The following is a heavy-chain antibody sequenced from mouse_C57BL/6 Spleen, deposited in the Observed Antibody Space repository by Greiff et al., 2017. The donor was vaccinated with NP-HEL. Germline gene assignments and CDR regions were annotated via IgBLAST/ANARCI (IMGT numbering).Heavy chain of an antibody. Sequence: QVQLQQSGAELVRPGASVTLSCKASGYTFTDYDMHWVKQTPVHGLEWIGAIDPETGGTTYNQKFKGKAILTVDKSSSTAYMELRSLTSEDSAVYYCARRDPRPFAYWGQGTLVTVSA. V-gene: IGHV1-15*01. CDR2: IDPETGGT. D-gene: IGHD3-3*01. CDR1: GYTFTDYD. CDR3: ARRDPRPFAY. J-gene: IGHJ3*01.